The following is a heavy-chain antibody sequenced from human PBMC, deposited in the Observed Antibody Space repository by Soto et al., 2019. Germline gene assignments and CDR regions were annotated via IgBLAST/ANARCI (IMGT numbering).Heavy chain of an antibody. CDR1: GASISSRGFY. D-gene: IGHD4-17*01. CDR2: ISYSGST. CDR3: ARQSTVTGNYYFDS. J-gene: IGHJ4*02. V-gene: IGHV4-31*03. Sequence: QVQLQESGPGLVKPSQTLSLTCPVSGASISSRGFYWTWIRQLPGKGLEWVGYISYSGSTNYSPSLKSRLNISINTSDNHFSPKLTSVTAADTAVYYCARQSTVTGNYYFDSWGQGTLVTVAT.